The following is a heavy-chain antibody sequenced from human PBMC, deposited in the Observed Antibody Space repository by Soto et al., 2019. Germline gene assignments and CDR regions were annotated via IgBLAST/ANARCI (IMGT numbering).Heavy chain of an antibody. D-gene: IGHD1-26*01. J-gene: IGHJ4*02. CDR1: GGTFSSYT. CDR3: ARGYYSGSNPSSFDY. Sequence: QLQLVQSGAEVREPGSSVKVSCKASGGTFSSYTVIWVRQAPGQGLEWMGGITPTLNIAKYAEKFRGRVTITADESTSTVNMHLSSLRSEDTAVYFCARGYYSGSNPSSFDYWGQGTLVAVSS. V-gene: IGHV1-69*01. CDR2: ITPTLNIA.